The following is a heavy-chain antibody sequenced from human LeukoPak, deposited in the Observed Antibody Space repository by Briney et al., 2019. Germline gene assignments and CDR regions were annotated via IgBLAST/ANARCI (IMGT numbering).Heavy chain of an antibody. CDR2: VSYDGDFK. V-gene: IGHV3-30*19. J-gene: IGHJ4*02. CDR1: GFTFSSYW. CDR3: ARDPYSHDSSGFSYFLQY. Sequence: GGSLRLSCAVSGFTFSSYWMSWVRQAPGKGLEWVAVVSYDGDFKLYGDSVKGRFTISRDNSQNMLFLQMNDLRPQDAATYFCARDPYSHDSSGFSYFLQYWGQGTVVTVSS. D-gene: IGHD6-19*01.